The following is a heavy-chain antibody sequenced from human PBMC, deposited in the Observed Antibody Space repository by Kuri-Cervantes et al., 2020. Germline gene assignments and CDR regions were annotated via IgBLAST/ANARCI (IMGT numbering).Heavy chain of an antibody. Sequence: GESLKISCAASGFTFSSYGMHWVRQAPGKGLEWVAVISYDGSNKYYADSVKGRFTISRDNSKNTLYLQMNSLRAEDTAVYYCARGPPVDAFDIWGQGKMVTVSS. CDR2: ISYDGSNK. V-gene: IGHV3-30*03. CDR3: ARGPPVDAFDI. J-gene: IGHJ3*02. CDR1: GFTFSSYG.